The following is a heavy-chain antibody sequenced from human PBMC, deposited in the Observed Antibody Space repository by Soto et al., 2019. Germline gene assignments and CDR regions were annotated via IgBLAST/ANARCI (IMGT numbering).Heavy chain of an antibody. CDR2: IIPIFGTA. CDR1: GGTFSSYA. Sequence: QVQLVQSGAEVKKPGSSVKVSCKASGGTFSSYAISWVRQAPGQGLEWMGGIIPIFGTANYAQKFQGRVTITADKSTSTAYMELSSLRTEDTAVYYCARLSATVTTLNDYYYGMDVWGQGTTVTVSS. CDR3: ARLSATVTTLNDYYYGMDV. J-gene: IGHJ6*02. V-gene: IGHV1-69*06. D-gene: IGHD4-17*01.